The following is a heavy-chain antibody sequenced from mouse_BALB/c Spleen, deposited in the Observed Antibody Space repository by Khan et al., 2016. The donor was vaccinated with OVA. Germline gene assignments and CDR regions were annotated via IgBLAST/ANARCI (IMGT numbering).Heavy chain of an antibody. D-gene: IGHD2-1*01. CDR3: ARGYFGNYEFVY. J-gene: IGHJ3*01. Sequence: QVQLKQSGAELVKPGASVKLSCKTSGYTFTNYWIQWIKQRPGQGLGWIGQIFPGTGTTYYNQNFKGKATLTVDTSSNTAYMHLRSLTSEDSAVYFCARGYFGNYEFVYWGQGTLVTVSP. CDR2: IFPGTGTT. V-gene: IGHV1S132*01. CDR1: GYTFTNYW.